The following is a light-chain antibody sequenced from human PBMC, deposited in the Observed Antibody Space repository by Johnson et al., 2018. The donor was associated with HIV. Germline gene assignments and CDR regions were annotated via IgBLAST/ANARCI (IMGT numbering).Light chain of an antibody. CDR2: ENN. J-gene: IGLJ1*01. Sequence: QSVLTQPPSVSAAPGQKVTISCSGSSSNIGSNFVSWYHQLPGTAPKLLIYENNKRPSGIPDRFSGSKSGTSATLGITGLQTGDEADYYCGTWDSSLSAGFYVFGTGTKVTVL. CDR3: GTWDSSLSAGFYV. CDR1: SSNIGSNF. V-gene: IGLV1-51*02.